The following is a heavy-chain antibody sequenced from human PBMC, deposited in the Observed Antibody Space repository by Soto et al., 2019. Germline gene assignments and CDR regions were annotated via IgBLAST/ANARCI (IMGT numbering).Heavy chain of an antibody. CDR1: GFTFGTYT. CDR3: ARDLKMRDTAMVGKIPLYYYYGMDV. Sequence: EVQLVESGGGLVKPGGSLRLSCAASGFTFGTYTMNWVRQAPGKGLEWVSSISGSSTYIYYADSVKGRFTISRDNAKNSLYLQMNSLRDEDTAVYYCARDLKMRDTAMVGKIPLYYYYGMDVWGPGTTVTVSS. D-gene: IGHD5-18*01. J-gene: IGHJ6*02. CDR2: ISGSSTYI. V-gene: IGHV3-21*01.